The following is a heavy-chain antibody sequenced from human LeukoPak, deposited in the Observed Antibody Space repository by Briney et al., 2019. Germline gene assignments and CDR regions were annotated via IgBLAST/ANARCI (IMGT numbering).Heavy chain of an antibody. CDR3: ARIAVAGDPYYYYYGMDV. CDR1: GFTFSSYE. CDR2: ISSSGSTI. V-gene: IGHV3-48*03. J-gene: IGHJ6*02. Sequence: QAGGSLRLSCAASGFTFSSYEMNWVRQAPGKGLEWVSYISSSGSTIYYADSVKGRFTISRDNAKNSLYLQMHSLRAEDTAVYYCARIAVAGDPYYYYYGMDVWGQGTTVTVSS. D-gene: IGHD6-19*01.